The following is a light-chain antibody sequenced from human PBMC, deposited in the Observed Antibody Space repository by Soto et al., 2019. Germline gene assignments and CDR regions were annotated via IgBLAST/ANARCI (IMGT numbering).Light chain of an antibody. CDR1: SSDVGGYKY. V-gene: IGLV2-8*01. CDR3: SSYAGSNNFV. CDR2: EVS. J-gene: IGLJ1*01. Sequence: QSVLTQPPSASGFPGQSVSISCTGTSSDVGGYKYVSWYQQHPGKAPKLMIYEVSKRPSGVPDRFSGSKSGNTASLTVSGLQAEDEADYYCSSYAGSNNFVFGTGTKVTV.